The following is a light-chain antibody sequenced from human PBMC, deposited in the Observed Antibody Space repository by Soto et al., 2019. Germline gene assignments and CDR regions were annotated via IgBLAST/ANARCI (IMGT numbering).Light chain of an antibody. V-gene: IGKV1-5*03. CDR3: QHYNSYSEA. CDR2: KAS. Sequence: DIQMTQSPSTLSGSVGDRVTITCRPSQTISGCLTWYQQKPGKAPKLLIYKASTLKSGVPSRFSGSGSGTEFTLTISSLQPDDFATYYCQHYNSYSEAFGQGTKVDIK. CDR1: QTISGC. J-gene: IGKJ1*01.